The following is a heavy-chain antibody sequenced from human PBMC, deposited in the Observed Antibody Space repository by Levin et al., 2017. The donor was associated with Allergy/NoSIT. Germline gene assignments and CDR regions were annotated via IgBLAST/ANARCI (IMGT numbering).Heavy chain of an antibody. D-gene: IGHD1-1*01. CDR2: IYYSGST. J-gene: IGHJ4*02. Sequence: SETLSLICTVSGVPISSSSYSWGWIRQPPGKGLEWIGSIYYSGSTYYNPSLKSRVTISVDTSKNQLSLKLSSVTAADTAVYYCARHIAWTDSDYWGQGTLVTVSS. V-gene: IGHV4-39*01. CDR1: GVPISSSSYS. CDR3: ARHIAWTDSDY.